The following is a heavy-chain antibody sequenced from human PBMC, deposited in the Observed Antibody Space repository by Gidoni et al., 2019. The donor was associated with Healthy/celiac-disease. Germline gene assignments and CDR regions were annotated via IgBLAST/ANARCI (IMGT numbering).Heavy chain of an antibody. Sequence: KPSETLSLTCTVSGGAISSSSYYWGWIRHPPGKGLEWIGSIYYSGSTYYNPSLTSRVTISVDTSKNPFSLTLSPVTAADTAVYYCACFDWLSVDYWGQGTLVTVSS. J-gene: IGHJ4*02. CDR2: IYYSGST. V-gene: IGHV4-39*01. CDR3: ACFDWLSVDY. CDR1: GGAISSSSYY. D-gene: IGHD3-9*01.